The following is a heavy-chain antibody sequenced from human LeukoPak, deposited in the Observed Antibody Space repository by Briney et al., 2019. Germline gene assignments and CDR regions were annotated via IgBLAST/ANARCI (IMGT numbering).Heavy chain of an antibody. CDR1: GYSFVDYA. J-gene: IGHJ4*02. V-gene: IGHV1-3*01. D-gene: IGHD1-26*01. CDR3: ALGAYDY. Sequence: ASVKVSCKASGYSFVDYAIHRVRQAPGQRLEWMGWINAGDGNTRYSQNLQGRLTVTRDTSASTAYMELSSLTSEDTAVYYCALGAYDYWGQGTLVTVSS. CDR2: INAGDGNT.